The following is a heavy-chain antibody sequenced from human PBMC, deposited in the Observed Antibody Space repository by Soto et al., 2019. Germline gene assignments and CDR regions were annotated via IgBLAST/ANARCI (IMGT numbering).Heavy chain of an antibody. V-gene: IGHV1-8*01. CDR1: LYHFPTYD. CDR3: ARGITLPTPLDY. Sequence: ALLRVSLKGSLYHFPTYDIKLVREATGQGLEWMGWMNPNSGNTGYAQKFQGRVTITRDTSASTAYMELSSLRSEDTAVYYCARGITLPTPLDYWGQGTLVTVSS. J-gene: IGHJ4*02. D-gene: IGHD1-20*01. CDR2: MNPNSGNT.